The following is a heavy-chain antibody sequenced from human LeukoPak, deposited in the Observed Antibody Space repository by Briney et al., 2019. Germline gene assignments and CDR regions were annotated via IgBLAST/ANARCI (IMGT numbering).Heavy chain of an antibody. Sequence: ASVKVSCKASGYTFTSYGISWVRQAPGQGLEWRGWISAYNGNTNYAQKLQGRGTITTHTPTSPAYMELRSMRSDETAVYYCARDEPFTGAGTKEAAFDIWGQGTMVTVSS. D-gene: IGHD1-7*01. CDR3: ARDEPFTGAGTKEAAFDI. CDR2: ISAYNGNT. CDR1: GYTFTSYG. J-gene: IGHJ3*02. V-gene: IGHV1-18*01.